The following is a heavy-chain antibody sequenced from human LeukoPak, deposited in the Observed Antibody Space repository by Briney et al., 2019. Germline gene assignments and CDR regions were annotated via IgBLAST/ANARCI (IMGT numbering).Heavy chain of an antibody. Sequence: ASVNVSCKASGYTFSTCDINWVRQAPGQELEWMGWMNPNSGNTGFAHTFQGRVTMTRDTSINTAYMELSSLRSEDTAVYYCARVLGSISHWGQGTLVTVSS. D-gene: IGHD1-1*01. J-gene: IGHJ4*02. CDR3: ARVLGSISH. V-gene: IGHV1-8*01. CDR2: MNPNSGNT. CDR1: GYTFSTCD.